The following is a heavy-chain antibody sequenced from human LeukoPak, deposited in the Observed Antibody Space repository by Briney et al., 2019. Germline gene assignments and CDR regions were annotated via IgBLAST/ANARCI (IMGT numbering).Heavy chain of an antibody. Sequence: SGTLSLTCGVSGGSISNTNWRSWVRRPPGQGLEWIGEISLSGLTNYNPSLKSRVTVSLDKSKNHLSLNLTSVTAADTAVYYCSRENGAFSPFGYWGQGTLVTVPS. CDR2: ISLSGLT. CDR3: SRENGAFSPFGY. CDR1: GGSISNTNW. V-gene: IGHV4-4*02. J-gene: IGHJ4*02. D-gene: IGHD2-8*01.